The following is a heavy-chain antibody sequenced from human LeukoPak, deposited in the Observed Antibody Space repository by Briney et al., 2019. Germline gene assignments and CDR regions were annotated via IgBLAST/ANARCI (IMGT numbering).Heavy chain of an antibody. CDR1: GGSISSYY. D-gene: IGHD2-15*01. CDR2: IYYSGST. J-gene: IGHJ5*02. Sequence: SETLSLTCTVSGGSISSYYWSWIRQPPGKGLEWIGYIYYSGSTNYNPSLKSRVTISVDTSKNQFSLKLSSVTAAVAAVYYCARVRGGEHFNWFDPWGQGTLVTVSS. CDR3: ARVRGGEHFNWFDP. V-gene: IGHV4-59*01.